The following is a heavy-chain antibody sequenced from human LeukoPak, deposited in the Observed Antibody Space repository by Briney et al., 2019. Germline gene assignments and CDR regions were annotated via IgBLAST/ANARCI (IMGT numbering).Heavy chain of an antibody. Sequence: PGGSLRLSCAASGFTFSSYWMSWVRQARGKGLEWVANIKQDGSEKYYVDSVKGRFTISRDNAKNSLYLQMNSLRAEDTAVYYCASRENYYDSSGYFDYWGQGTLVTVSS. CDR1: GFTFSSYW. CDR3: ASRENYYDSSGYFDY. V-gene: IGHV3-7*01. J-gene: IGHJ4*02. CDR2: IKQDGSEK. D-gene: IGHD3-22*01.